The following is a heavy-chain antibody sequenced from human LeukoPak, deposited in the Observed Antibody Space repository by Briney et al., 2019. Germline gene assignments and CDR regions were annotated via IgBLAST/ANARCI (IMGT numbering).Heavy chain of an antibody. CDR1: GGTFSSYA. CDR2: IIPIFGTA. V-gene: IGHV1-69*05. D-gene: IGHD6-19*01. Sequence: SVKVSCKASGGTFSSYAISWVRQAPGQGLEWMGGIIPIFGTANYAQKFQGRVTITTDESTSTAYMELSSLRSEDTAVYYCAGSAGYSSGWAQRCDYWGQGTLVTVSS. J-gene: IGHJ4*02. CDR3: AGSAGYSSGWAQRCDY.